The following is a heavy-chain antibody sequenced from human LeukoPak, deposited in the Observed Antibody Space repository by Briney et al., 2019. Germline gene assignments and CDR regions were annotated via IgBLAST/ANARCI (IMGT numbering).Heavy chain of an antibody. Sequence: SETLSLTCIVSGGSISSYYWSWIRQPPGKGLEWIGYIYYSGSTNCNPSLKSRVTISVDTSKNQSSLKLSSVTAADTAVYFCARGGQTPADPIDYWGQGTLVTVSS. V-gene: IGHV4-59*01. CDR1: GGSISSYY. CDR3: ARGGQTPADPIDY. CDR2: IYYSGST. D-gene: IGHD2-2*01. J-gene: IGHJ4*02.